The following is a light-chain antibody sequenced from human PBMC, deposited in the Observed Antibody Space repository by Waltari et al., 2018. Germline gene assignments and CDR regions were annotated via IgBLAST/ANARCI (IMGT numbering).Light chain of an antibody. V-gene: IGKV1-33*01. CDR2: DAS. CDR3: HQYHKLPRELT. J-gene: IGKJ4*02. CDR1: QDISNY. Sequence: DIQMTQSPSSLSASVGDRVTITCQASQDISNYLNWYQQKPGKAPKLLIYDASNLETGVPARLSGIGAGTDFTVSIRSLQRVEIAEYYLHQYHKLPRELTFGGGTKVEIK.